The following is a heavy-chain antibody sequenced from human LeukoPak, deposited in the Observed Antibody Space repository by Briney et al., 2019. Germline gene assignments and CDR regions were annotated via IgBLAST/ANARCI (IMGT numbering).Heavy chain of an antibody. J-gene: IGHJ4*02. CDR2: ISYNGSNK. V-gene: IGHV3-30-3*01. D-gene: IGHD1-26*01. Sequence: PGGSLRLSCAASGFSFSSYAMHWVRQAPGKGLEWVAVISYNGSNKYYAYSVKGRFTISRDNSKNTLYLQMNSLRAEDTAVYYCARDQGGWGQGTLVTVSS. CDR3: ARDQGG. CDR1: GFSFSSYA.